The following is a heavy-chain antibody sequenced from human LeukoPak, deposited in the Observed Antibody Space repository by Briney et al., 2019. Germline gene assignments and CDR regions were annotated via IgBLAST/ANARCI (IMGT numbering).Heavy chain of an antibody. V-gene: IGHV1-69*05. Sequence: SVKVSCKASGGTFSSYTINWVRQAPGQGLEWMGGIIPVFGTANYVQKFQGRVTITRNTSISTAYMELSSLRSEDTAVYYCARGLSGPNWGLRFNDYWGQGTLVTVSS. CDR3: ARGLSGPNWGLRFNDY. CDR2: IIPVFGTA. CDR1: GGTFSSYT. D-gene: IGHD3-16*01. J-gene: IGHJ4*02.